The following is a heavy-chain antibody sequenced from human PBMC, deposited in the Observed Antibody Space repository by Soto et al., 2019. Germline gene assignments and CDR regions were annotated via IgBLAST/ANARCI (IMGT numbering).Heavy chain of an antibody. CDR1: GYTFTSYG. V-gene: IGHV1-18*01. D-gene: IGHD3-22*01. CDR2: ISAYNGNT. Sequence: ASVKVSCKASGYTFTSYGISWVRQAPGQGLEWMGWISAYNGNTNYAQKLQGRVTMTTDTSTSTAYMELRSLRSDDTAVYYCARAGDYYDSSGYLVYWGQGTLVTVSS. J-gene: IGHJ4*02. CDR3: ARAGDYYDSSGYLVY.